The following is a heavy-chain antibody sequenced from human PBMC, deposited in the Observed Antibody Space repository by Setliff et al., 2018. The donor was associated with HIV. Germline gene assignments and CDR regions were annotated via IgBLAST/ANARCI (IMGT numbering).Heavy chain of an antibody. CDR1: TESLTRYD. Sequence: KTSETLSLTCAVYTESLTRYDWAWIRQSPEKGLEWIGEIDDSGSIIYNPSLQSRVTMSVDTSKNQFSLKVRSLTAADTGLYYCASFFVTTVTNQDYWGQGTPVTVSS. D-gene: IGHD4-17*01. CDR2: IDDSGSI. CDR3: ASFFVTTVTNQDY. J-gene: IGHJ4*02. V-gene: IGHV4-34*01.